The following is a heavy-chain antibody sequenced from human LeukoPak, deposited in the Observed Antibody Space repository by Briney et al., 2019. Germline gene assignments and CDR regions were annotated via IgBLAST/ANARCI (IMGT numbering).Heavy chain of an antibody. CDR3: ARRIVVVTATTSWFDP. Sequence: SETLSLTCTVSGASISSGGYYWGWIRQPPGKGLEGFGITNYSGSTYYNPSLKSRVTISVDTSKNQFSLKLSSVTAADTAVYYCARRIVVVTATTSWFDPWGQGTLVTVSS. D-gene: IGHD2-21*02. CDR1: GASISSGGYY. V-gene: IGHV4-39*07. CDR2: TNYSGST. J-gene: IGHJ5*02.